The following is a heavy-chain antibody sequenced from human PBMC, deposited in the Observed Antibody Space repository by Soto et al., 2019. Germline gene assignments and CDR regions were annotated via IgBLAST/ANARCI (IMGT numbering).Heavy chain of an antibody. CDR3: AKDRYDSSGYFFNDY. CDR1: GFTFSSYT. D-gene: IGHD3-22*01. V-gene: IGHV3-23*01. Sequence: EVPLLESGGGLVQPGGSLRLSCAASGFTFSSYTMSWVRQAPGKGLEWVSTISGRGGTTYYADSVKGRFTISRDNSRNTLYLQMNSLRAEDTAVYYCAKDRYDSSGYFFNDYWGQGTLVTVSS. CDR2: ISGRGGTT. J-gene: IGHJ4*02.